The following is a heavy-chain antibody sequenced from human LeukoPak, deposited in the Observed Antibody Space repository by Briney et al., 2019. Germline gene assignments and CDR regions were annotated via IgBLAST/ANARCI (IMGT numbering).Heavy chain of an antibody. V-gene: IGHV3-23*01. CDR1: GFTFSSYA. D-gene: IGHD2-21*02. CDR2: ISDSGGST. J-gene: IGHJ4*02. Sequence: GGSLRLSCAASGFTFSSYAMSWVRQAPGKGLEWVSAISDSGGSTYYADSVKGRFTISRDNSKNTLYLQMNSLRAEDTAVYYCARDGVVVTAAFDYWGQGTLVTVSS. CDR3: ARDGVVVTAAFDY.